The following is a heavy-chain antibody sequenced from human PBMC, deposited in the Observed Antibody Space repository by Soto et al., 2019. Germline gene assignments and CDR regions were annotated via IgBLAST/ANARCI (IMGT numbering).Heavy chain of an antibody. J-gene: IGHJ4*02. Sequence: GASVKVSCKASGGTFSSYAISWVRQAPGQGLEWMGGIIPIFGTANYAQKFQGRVTITADESTSTAYMELSSLRSEDTAVYYCAKVAVAATYYFDYWGQGTLVTVSS. CDR3: AKVAVAATYYFDY. CDR1: GGTFSSYA. V-gene: IGHV1-69*13. D-gene: IGHD6-19*01. CDR2: IIPIFGTA.